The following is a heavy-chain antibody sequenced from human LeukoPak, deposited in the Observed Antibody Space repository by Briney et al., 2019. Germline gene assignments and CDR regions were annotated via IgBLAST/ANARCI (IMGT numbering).Heavy chain of an antibody. V-gene: IGHV3-23*01. CDR2: ISGSGGST. Sequence: GGSLRLSCAASGFTFSSYAMSWVRQAPGKGLEWVSAISGSGGSTYYADSVKGRFTISRDNSKNTLYLQMNSLRAEDTAVYYCANYQRHDYADYINWFDPWGQGTLVTVSS. CDR1: GFTFSSYA. J-gene: IGHJ5*02. D-gene: IGHD4-17*01. CDR3: ANYQRHDYADYINWFDP.